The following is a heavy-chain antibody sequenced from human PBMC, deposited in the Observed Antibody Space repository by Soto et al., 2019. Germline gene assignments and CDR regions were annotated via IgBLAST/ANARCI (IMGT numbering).Heavy chain of an antibody. D-gene: IGHD4-17*01. Sequence: QVQLVQSGAEVKKPGASVKVSCKASGYTFTSYAMHWVRQAPGQRLEWMGWINAGNGNTKYSQKFQGRVTITSDTSASTAYMELSSLRSEDTAVYYCARGGYGDYNWFDPWGQGTLVTVSS. CDR2: INAGNGNT. J-gene: IGHJ5*02. CDR1: GYTFTSYA. CDR3: ARGGYGDYNWFDP. V-gene: IGHV1-3*01.